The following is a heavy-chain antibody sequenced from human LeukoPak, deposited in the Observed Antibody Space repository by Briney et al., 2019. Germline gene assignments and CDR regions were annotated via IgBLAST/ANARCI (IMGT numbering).Heavy chain of an antibody. CDR1: GFSFHSYV. D-gene: IGHD1-1*01. J-gene: IGHJ4*02. CDR2: ISDSGDST. Sequence: SGGSLRLSCVVSGFSFHSYVMTWVRQAPEKGLEWVSSISDSGDSTYAADSVKGRFTISRDNSKNTLYLHMSSLRVEDTARYFCARRTTSRAFDYWGQGTLVTVSS. V-gene: IGHV3-23*01. CDR3: ARRTTSRAFDY.